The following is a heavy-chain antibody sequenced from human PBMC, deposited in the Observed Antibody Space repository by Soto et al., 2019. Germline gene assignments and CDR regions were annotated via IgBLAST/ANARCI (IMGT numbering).Heavy chain of an antibody. CDR2: IDWDDDK. D-gene: IGHD3-10*02. CDR3: VLFFDDNTAYY. Sequence: SGPTLVNPPNTLTMTWTFSRFSSTTSAMRVSWIRQPPGKALEWLARIDWDDDKFYSTSLKPRLSISKDTSKSQVVLTMTNMDPVDTATYSCVLFFDDNTAYY. V-gene: IGHV2-70*04. J-gene: IGHJ6*01. CDR1: RFSSTTSAMR.